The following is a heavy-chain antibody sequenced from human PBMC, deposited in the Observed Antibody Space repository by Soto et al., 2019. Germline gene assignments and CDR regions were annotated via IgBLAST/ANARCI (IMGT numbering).Heavy chain of an antibody. Sequence: QLQLQESGSGLVKPSQTLSLTCAVSGGSINTATHSWSWIRQPPGKGLEWIGYIYHSGSTYYNPSVKSRVPISIAKSNNQFSLRLSSVTAADTAVYYCARGGGVTTTGDDYWGQGILVTVSS. CDR1: GGSINTATHS. V-gene: IGHV4-30-2*01. CDR3: ARGGGVTTTGDDY. D-gene: IGHD4-4*01. CDR2: IYHSGST. J-gene: IGHJ4*02.